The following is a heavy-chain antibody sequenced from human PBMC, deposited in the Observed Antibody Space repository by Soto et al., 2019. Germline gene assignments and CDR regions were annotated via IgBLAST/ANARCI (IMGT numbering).Heavy chain of an antibody. CDR3: AKGWPKTNWYFDL. Sequence: HPGGSLRLSCAASGFTFSSYAMSWVRQAPGKGLEWVSAISGSGGSTYYTDSVKGRFTISRDNSKNTLYLQMNSLRAEDTAVYYCAKGWPKTNWYFDLWGRGTLVTVSS. J-gene: IGHJ2*01. D-gene: IGHD2-15*01. CDR1: GFTFSSYA. V-gene: IGHV3-23*01. CDR2: ISGSGGST.